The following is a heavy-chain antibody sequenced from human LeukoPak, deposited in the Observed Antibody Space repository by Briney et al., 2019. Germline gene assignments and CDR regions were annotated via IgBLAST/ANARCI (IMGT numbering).Heavy chain of an antibody. V-gene: IGHV3-7*01. CDR3: ARGAGSGYREDYYYGMDV. CDR2: IKQDGSEK. Sequence: PGGSLRLSCAASGFTFSSYWMSWVRQAPGKGLEWVANIKQDGSEKYYVDSVKGRFTISRDNAKNSLYLQMNSLRAEDTAVYYCARGAGSGYREDYYYGMDVWGQGTTVTVSS. CDR1: GFTFSSYW. J-gene: IGHJ6*02. D-gene: IGHD6-25*01.